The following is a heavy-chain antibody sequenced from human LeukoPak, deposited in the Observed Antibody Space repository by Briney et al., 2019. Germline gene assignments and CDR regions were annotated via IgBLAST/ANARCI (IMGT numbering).Heavy chain of an antibody. J-gene: IGHJ4*02. V-gene: IGHV3-7*01. CDR3: VRQRSTHDY. CDR1: GFTFSRHW. CDR2: INQDGTEK. Sequence: GGSLRLSCAASGFTFSRHWMNWVRQAPGKGLEWVATINQDGTEKFYADSVKGRFTISRDNAKNSLYLQMNSLRAEDTALYYCVRQRSTHDYWGQGSLVTVSS.